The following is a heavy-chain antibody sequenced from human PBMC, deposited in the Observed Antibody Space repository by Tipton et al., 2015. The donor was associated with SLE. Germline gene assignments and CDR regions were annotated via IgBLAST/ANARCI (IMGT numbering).Heavy chain of an antibody. V-gene: IGHV4-59*01. CDR2: IYYSGST. J-gene: IGHJ6*02. CDR1: GASISSYS. D-gene: IGHD6-13*01. Sequence: TLSLTCTVSGASISSYSWSWIRQPPGKGLEWIGYIYYSGSTNYNPSLKSRVTISVDTSKKQFSLKLSSVTAADTAVYYCARDESSSWPYYYGMDVWGQGTTVTVSS. CDR3: ARDESSSWPYYYGMDV.